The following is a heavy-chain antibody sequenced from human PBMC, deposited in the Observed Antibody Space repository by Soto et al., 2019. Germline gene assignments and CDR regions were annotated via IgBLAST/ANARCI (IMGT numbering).Heavy chain of an antibody. V-gene: IGHV1-69*06. CDR1: GGTFSSYA. D-gene: IGHD2-2*03. J-gene: IGHJ5*02. CDR2: IIPIFGTA. CDR3: AILDIVVVPADGWFDP. Sequence: SVKVSCKASGGTFSSYAISWVRQAPGQGLEWMGGIIPIFGTANYPQKFQGRVTITADKSTSTAYMELSSLRSEDTAVYYCAILDIVVVPADGWFDPWGQGTLVTVSS.